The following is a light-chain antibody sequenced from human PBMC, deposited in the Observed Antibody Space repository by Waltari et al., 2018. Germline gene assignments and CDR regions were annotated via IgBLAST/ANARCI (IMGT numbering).Light chain of an antibody. CDR2: KVS. CDR3: MQGTHWPLT. CDR1: HREGNTC. V-gene: IGKV2-30*02. Sequence: HREGNTCWCCLQQRPVLSPSLLIYKVSNRGSGVADRFSASGSGTDFTLKISRVEAEDVGVYYCMQGTHWPLTFGGGTKVEIK. J-gene: IGKJ4*01.